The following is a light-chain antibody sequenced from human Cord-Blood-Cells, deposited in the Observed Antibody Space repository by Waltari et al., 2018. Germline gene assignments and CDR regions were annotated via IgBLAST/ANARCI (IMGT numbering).Light chain of an antibody. Sequence: QSVLTQPPSASGTPGQRVTISCSGSSSNIGSNTVNWYQQLPGPAPKLLIYSNNQRPSGVPDRCSGSKSGTSASLAIRGLQSEDEADYYCAAWDDSLNGWVFGGGTKLTVL. CDR1: SSNIGSNT. CDR2: SNN. J-gene: IGLJ3*02. V-gene: IGLV1-44*01. CDR3: AAWDDSLNGWV.